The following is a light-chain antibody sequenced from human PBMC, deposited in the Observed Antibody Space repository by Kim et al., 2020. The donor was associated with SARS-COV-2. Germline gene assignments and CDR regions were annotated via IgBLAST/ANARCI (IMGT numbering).Light chain of an antibody. CDR2: KDS. Sequence: ELTQPPSVSVSPGQTARITCSGDALPKQYAYWYQQKPGQAPVLVIYKDSERPSGIPERFSGSSSGTTVTLTISGVQAEDEADYYCQSADSSGTYVVFGGGTQLTVL. V-gene: IGLV3-25*03. CDR3: QSADSSGTYVV. CDR1: ALPKQY. J-gene: IGLJ2*01.